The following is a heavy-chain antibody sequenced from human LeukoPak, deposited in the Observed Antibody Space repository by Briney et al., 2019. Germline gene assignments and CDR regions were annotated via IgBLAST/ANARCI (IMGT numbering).Heavy chain of an antibody. Sequence: PSETLSLTCAVYGESFSGYYWNWFRQPPGKGLEWIGEINHSGTTNYNPSLESRVTLLLDTSKNKFSLNLRSVTAADTAIYYCARGPYGLDVWGTGTTVTVSS. CDR3: ARGPYGLDV. CDR2: INHSGTT. V-gene: IGHV4-34*01. CDR1: GESFSGYY. J-gene: IGHJ6*04.